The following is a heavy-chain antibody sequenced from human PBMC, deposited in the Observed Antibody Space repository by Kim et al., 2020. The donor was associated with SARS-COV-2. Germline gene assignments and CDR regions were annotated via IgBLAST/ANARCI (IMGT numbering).Heavy chain of an antibody. D-gene: IGHD3-9*01. J-gene: IGHJ4*02. CDR1: GFTFTSSA. CDR3: AALLPGLRYFDWPIRGD. CDR2: IVVGSGNT. V-gene: IGHV1-58*02. Sequence: SVKVSCKASGFTFTSSAMQWVRQARGQRLEWIGWIVVGSGNTNYAQKFQERVTITRDMSTSTAYMELSSLRSEDTAVYYCAALLPGLRYFDWPIRGDWGQGTLVTVSS.